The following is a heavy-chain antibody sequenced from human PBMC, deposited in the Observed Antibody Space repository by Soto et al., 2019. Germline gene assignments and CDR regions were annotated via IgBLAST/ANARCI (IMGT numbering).Heavy chain of an antibody. D-gene: IGHD1-1*01. J-gene: IGHJ5*02. Sequence: SETLSLTCTVSGGSISSGDYYWSWIRQPPGKGLEWIGYIYYSGGTYYNPSLKSRVTISVDTSKNQFSLKLSSVTAADTAVYYCARLVQLQQGRWFDPWGQGTLVTVSS. CDR3: ARLVQLQQGRWFDP. CDR1: GGSISSGDYY. CDR2: IYYSGGT. V-gene: IGHV4-30-4*01.